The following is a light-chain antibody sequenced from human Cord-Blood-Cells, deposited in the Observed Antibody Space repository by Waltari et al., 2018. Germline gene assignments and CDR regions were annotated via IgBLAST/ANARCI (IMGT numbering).Light chain of an antibody. CDR3: SSYAGSNNLV. CDR2: EVS. CDR1: SSDVGGYNY. J-gene: IGLJ2*01. Sequence: QSALTQPPSASGSPGQSVTISCTATSSDVGGYNYVSWYQQHPGKAPKLMIYEVSKRPSGFPDRFSGSKSGNTASLTVSGLQAEDEADYYCSSYAGSNNLVFGGGTKLTVL. V-gene: IGLV2-8*01.